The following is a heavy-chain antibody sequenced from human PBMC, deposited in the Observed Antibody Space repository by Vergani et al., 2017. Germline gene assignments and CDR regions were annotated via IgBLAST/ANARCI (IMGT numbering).Heavy chain of an antibody. CDR2: ISSSSSTI. Sequence: EVQLVESGGGLVQPGGSLRLSCAASGFTFSSYSMNWVRQAPGKGLECVSFISSSSSTIYYADSVKGRFTISRDNAKNSLYLQMNSLRAEDTAVYYCARFLVVTPLDYWGQGTLVTVSS. D-gene: IGHD2-21*02. J-gene: IGHJ4*02. V-gene: IGHV3-48*01. CDR1: GFTFSSYS. CDR3: ARFLVVTPLDY.